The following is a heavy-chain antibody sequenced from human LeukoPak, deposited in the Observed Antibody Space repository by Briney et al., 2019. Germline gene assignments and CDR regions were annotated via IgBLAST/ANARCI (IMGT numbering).Heavy chain of an antibody. CDR3: ARASDEYDFWSGYYFDY. CDR2: ISAYNGNT. D-gene: IGHD3-3*01. V-gene: IGHV1-18*01. CDR1: GYTFTRYG. Sequence: ASVTVSFTASGYTFTRYGISWVRQAPGQGLEWMGWISAYNGNTNYAQKLQGRVTMTTDTSTSTAYMELRSLRSDDTAVYYCARASDEYDFWSGYYFDYWGQGTLVTVSS. J-gene: IGHJ4*02.